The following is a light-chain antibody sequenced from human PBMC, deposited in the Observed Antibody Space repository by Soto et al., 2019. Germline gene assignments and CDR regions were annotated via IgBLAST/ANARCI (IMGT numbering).Light chain of an antibody. CDR1: HSVSSR. J-gene: IGKJ4*01. CDR3: RHYPTGPPT. CDR2: GAS. V-gene: IGKV3-15*01. Sequence: GERATLSCRASHSVSSRLAWYQQKPGQAPRLLIYGASTRAAGLPARFSGSGSGTESTPTISTLQSKDFQVNSCRHYPTGPPTSGGGPRVDIK.